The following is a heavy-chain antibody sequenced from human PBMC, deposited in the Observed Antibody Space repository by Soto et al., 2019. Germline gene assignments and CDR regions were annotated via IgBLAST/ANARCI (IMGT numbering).Heavy chain of an antibody. J-gene: IGHJ6*02. D-gene: IGHD1-26*01. Sequence: QVQLVESGGGVVQPGRSLRLSCAASGFTFSSYAMHWVRQAPGKGLEWVAVISYDGSNKYYADSVKGRFTISRDNSKNTLYLQMTSLRAEDTAVYYCARDQNRQWELLFIDYYYYGMDVWGQGTTVTVSS. CDR2: ISYDGSNK. CDR3: ARDQNRQWELLFIDYYYYGMDV. CDR1: GFTFSSYA. V-gene: IGHV3-30-3*01.